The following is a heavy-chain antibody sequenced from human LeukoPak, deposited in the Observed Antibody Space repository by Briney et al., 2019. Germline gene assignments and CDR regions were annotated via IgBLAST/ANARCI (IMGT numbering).Heavy chain of an antibody. CDR2: ISGSGGST. V-gene: IGHV3-23*01. J-gene: IGHJ4*02. Sequence: GGSLRLSCAASGFTFSSYAMSWVRQAPGKGLEWVSAISGSGGSTYYADSVKGRFTISRDNSKDTLYLQMNSLRAEDTAVYYCAKADSSGYTFDYWGQGTLVTVSS. D-gene: IGHD3-22*01. CDR3: AKADSSGYTFDY. CDR1: GFTFSSYA.